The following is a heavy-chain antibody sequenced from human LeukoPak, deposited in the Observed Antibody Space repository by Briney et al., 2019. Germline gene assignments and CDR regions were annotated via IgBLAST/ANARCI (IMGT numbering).Heavy chain of an antibody. CDR3: ARRYCSGADCYGGDSYYYMDV. CDR2: LYYSGST. V-gene: IGHV4-39*01. Sequence: SETLSLTCSVSGGTISTSLYYWGWIRQPPGKGLEWIGSLYYSGSTYYNPSLKSRVTISIDTSKNQFSLRLTSVTAADTAVYCCARRYCSGADCYGGDSYYYMDVWGKGTTVTISS. D-gene: IGHD2-2*01. CDR1: GGTISTSLYY. J-gene: IGHJ6*03.